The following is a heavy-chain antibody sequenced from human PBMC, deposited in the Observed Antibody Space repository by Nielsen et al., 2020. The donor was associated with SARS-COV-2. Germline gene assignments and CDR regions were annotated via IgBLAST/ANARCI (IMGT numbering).Heavy chain of an antibody. CDR3: AKGSLGFGERTAY. CDR1: GFTFSSYS. CDR2: ISSSSSYI. Sequence: GESLKISCAASGFTFSSYSMNWVRQAPGKGLEWVSSISSSSSYIYYADSVKGRFTISRDNAKNSLYLQMNSLRAEDTAVYYCAKGSLGFGERTAYWGQGTLVTVSS. J-gene: IGHJ4*02. V-gene: IGHV3-21*04. D-gene: IGHD3-10*01.